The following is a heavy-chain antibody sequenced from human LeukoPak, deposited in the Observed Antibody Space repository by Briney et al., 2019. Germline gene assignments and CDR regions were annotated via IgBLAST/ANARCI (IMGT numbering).Heavy chain of an antibody. J-gene: IGHJ5*02. CDR3: AKDGNWNHGFDP. CDR1: GFTFSSFA. CDR2: ISGSGDST. Sequence: PGGSLRLSCTASGFTFSSFAMSWVRQAPGKGLDWVSAISGSGDSTSYADSVRGRFIISRDNSKNTLYLQMNSLRAEDTALYYCAKDGNWNHGFDPWGQGTLVTVSS. V-gene: IGHV3-23*01. D-gene: IGHD1-14*01.